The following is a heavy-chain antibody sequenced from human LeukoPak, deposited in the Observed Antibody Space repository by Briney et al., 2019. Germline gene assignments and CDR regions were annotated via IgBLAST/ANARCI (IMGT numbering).Heavy chain of an antibody. J-gene: IGHJ4*02. CDR3: ARGSRIAAAYY. CDR2: IYPGDSDT. V-gene: IGHV5-51*01. CDR1: GYTFTNYW. Sequence: GASLKISFKGSGYTFTNYWIGWVRRMPGKGLEWMGIIYPGDSDTRYSPSFQGQVTISADKSISTAYLQWSSLKVSDTAMYYCARGSRIAAAYYWGQGTLVTVSS. D-gene: IGHD6-13*01.